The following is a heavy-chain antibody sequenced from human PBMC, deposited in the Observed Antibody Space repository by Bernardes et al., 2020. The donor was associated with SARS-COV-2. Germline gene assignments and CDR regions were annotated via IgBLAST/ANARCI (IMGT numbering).Heavy chain of an antibody. CDR3: VRDDC. Sequence: GGSLILSCTTSGFSFGDYAMSWFRQAPGKGLEWVGFIRTKPYGGTSEYAASVKGRFIISRDDSKSIAYLQMNSLKVEDTATYYCVRDDCWGQGTLVAVSS. CDR2: IRTKPYGGTS. V-gene: IGHV3-49*03. J-gene: IGHJ4*02. CDR1: GFSFGDYA.